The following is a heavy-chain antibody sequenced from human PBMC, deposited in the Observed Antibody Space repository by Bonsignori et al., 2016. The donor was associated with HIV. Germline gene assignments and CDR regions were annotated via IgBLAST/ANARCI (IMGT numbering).Heavy chain of an antibody. D-gene: IGHD5-12*01. Sequence: WVRQAPGQGLEWMGWINPNSGGTNYAQKFQGRVTMTRDTSISTAYMELSRLRSDDTAVYYCARGCDIVATTYNWFDPWGQGTLVTVSS. J-gene: IGHJ5*02. CDR2: INPNSGGT. V-gene: IGHV1-2*02. CDR3: ARGCDIVATTYNWFDP.